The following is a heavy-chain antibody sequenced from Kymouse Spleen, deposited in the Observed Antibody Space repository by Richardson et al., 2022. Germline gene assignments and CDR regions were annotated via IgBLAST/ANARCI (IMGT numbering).Heavy chain of an antibody. CDR1: GGSFSGYY. J-gene: IGHJ4*02. D-gene: IGHD6-13*01. Sequence: QVQLQQWGAGLLKPSETLSLTCAVYGGSFSGYYWSWIRQPPGKGLEWIGEINHSGSTNYNPSLKSRVTISVDTSKNQFSLKLSSVTAADTAVYYCAGYSSSWYHYWGQGTLVTVSS. CDR3: AGYSSSWYHY. V-gene: IGHV4-34*01. CDR2: INHSGST.